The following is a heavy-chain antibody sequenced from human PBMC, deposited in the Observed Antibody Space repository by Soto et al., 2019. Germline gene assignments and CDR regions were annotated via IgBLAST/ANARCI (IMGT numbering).Heavy chain of an antibody. Sequence: PGGSLRLSCTGSGFTFSSYAMSWVRQSPGKGLEWVSSITGSGGGPYYADSVKGRFTISRDNSKNTPYLQMNNLRADDTAVYYCARGANYYDSLTPFDYWGQGTLVTVSS. CDR3: ARGANYYDSLTPFDY. J-gene: IGHJ4*02. D-gene: IGHD3-22*01. CDR1: GFTFSSYA. V-gene: IGHV3-23*01. CDR2: ITGSGGGP.